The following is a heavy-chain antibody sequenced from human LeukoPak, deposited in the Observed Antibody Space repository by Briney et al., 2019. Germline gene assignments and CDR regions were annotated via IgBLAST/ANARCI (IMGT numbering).Heavy chain of an antibody. D-gene: IGHD3-22*01. J-gene: IGHJ4*02. CDR1: GYSFTSYW. Sequence: GESLKISCKGSGYSFTSYWIGWVRQMPGKGLEWMGIIYPGDPDTRYSPSFQGQVTISADKSISTAYLQWSSLKASDTAMYYCARIAGTDYYDSSGGTLDYWGQGTLVTVSS. V-gene: IGHV5-51*01. CDR3: ARIAGTDYYDSSGGTLDY. CDR2: IYPGDPDT.